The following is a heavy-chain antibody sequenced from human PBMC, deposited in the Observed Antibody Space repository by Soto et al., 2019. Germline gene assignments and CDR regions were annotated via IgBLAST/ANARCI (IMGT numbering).Heavy chain of an antibody. Sequence: PGGSLRLSCVASGLTFSNFAMNWVRQAPGKGLEWVSAISNSFSDGNTHYADSVKGRFTISRDNDKNTVFLEIDSLRAEDTAVYYCAKVFSPEGGNYCDHWRPGTLVTVSS. J-gene: IGHJ4*02. CDR2: ISNSFSDGNT. V-gene: IGHV3-23*01. CDR3: AKVFSPEGGNYCDH. CDR1: GLTFSNFA.